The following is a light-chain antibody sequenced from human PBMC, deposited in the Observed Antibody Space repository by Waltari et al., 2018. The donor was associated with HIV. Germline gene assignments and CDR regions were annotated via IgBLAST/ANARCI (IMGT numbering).Light chain of an antibody. CDR2: SNN. CDR1: SSYLGRTT. J-gene: IGLJ3*02. V-gene: IGLV1-44*01. CDR3: AAWDDSLSAWV. Sequence: QSVLTQPPSASGTPGQRVTLSCSGRSSYLGRTTENWFQQHPGTAPKLLIYSNNQRPSGVPDRLSGSKSDTSASLAISGLQSEDEADYYCAAWDDSLSAWVFGGGTKLAVL.